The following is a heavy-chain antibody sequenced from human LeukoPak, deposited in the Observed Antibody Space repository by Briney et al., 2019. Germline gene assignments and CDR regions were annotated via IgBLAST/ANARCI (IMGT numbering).Heavy chain of an antibody. Sequence: SETMSLTCAVYGGSFSGYYWSWIRQPPGKGLEWIGEINHSGSTNYNPSLKSRVTISVDTSKNQFSLKLSSVTAADTAVYYCARQPSRGYSSGWYVRDYWGQGTLVTVSS. CDR2: INHSGST. CDR3: ARQPSRGYSSGWYVRDY. CDR1: GGSFSGYY. V-gene: IGHV4-34*01. D-gene: IGHD6-19*01. J-gene: IGHJ4*02.